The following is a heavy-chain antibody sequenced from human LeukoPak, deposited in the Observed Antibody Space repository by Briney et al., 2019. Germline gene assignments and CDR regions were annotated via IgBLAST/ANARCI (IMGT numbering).Heavy chain of an antibody. D-gene: IGHD3-3*01. J-gene: IGHJ4*02. Sequence: SGVSLRLSCAASGITFSSYGMHWVRQAPGKGLEWVAVIGYDGSDKYYADSVKGRFTISRDNSKNTLYLQMNSLRAEDTAVYYCARDYESLFDYWGQGTLVTVSS. CDR3: ARDYESLFDY. CDR2: IGYDGSDK. CDR1: GITFSSYG. V-gene: IGHV3-33*01.